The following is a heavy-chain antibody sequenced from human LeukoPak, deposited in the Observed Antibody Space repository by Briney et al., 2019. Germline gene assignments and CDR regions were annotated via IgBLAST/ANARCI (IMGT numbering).Heavy chain of an antibody. CDR1: GYTLSTYT. CDR2: IYAGNGNV. D-gene: IGHD2-15*01. J-gene: IGHJ4*02. CDR3: AREVAI. V-gene: IGHV1-3*01. Sequence: ASVKVSCKASGYTLSTYTMHWLRQAPGQRPEWMGCIYAGNGNVKYSQNFQARVTITRDTSANTAYLELSSLRSEDTAVYYCAREVAIWGQGTLVTVSS.